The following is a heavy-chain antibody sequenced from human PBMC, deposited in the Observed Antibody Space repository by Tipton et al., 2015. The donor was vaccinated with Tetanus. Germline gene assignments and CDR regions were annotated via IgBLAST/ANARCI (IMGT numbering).Heavy chain of an antibody. CDR1: GGSISSDGAY. D-gene: IGHD1-1*01. CDR2: ISNSGST. J-gene: IGHJ4*02. V-gene: IGHV4-31*03. CDR3: ARANNEFPKKGPFDS. Sequence: TLSLTCTVSGGSISSDGAYWSWIRQHPGEGLERIGYISNSGSTYYNPSLKSRVTISVDTSQKQISLKVNSVTAADTAVYYCARANNEFPKKGPFDSWGQGTLVTVSS.